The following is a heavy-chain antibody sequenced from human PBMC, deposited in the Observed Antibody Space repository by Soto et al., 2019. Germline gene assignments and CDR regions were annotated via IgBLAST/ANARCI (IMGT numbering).Heavy chain of an antibody. CDR1: GFTFSSYA. D-gene: IGHD6-6*01. Sequence: VQLVESGGGVVQPGRSLRLSCAASGFTFSSYAMHWVRQAPGKGLEWVSSISSSSSYIYYADSVKGRFTISRDNAKNSLYLQMNSLRAEDTAVYYCASGAEYSSLGVIDYWGQGTLVTVSS. V-gene: IGHV3-21*01. J-gene: IGHJ4*02. CDR3: ASGAEYSSLGVIDY. CDR2: ISSSSSYI.